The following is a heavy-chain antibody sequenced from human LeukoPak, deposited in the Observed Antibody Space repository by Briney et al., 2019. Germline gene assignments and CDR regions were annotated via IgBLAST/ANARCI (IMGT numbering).Heavy chain of an antibody. CDR1: GFTFSDYE. Sequence: GGSLRLSCAASGFTFSDYEMNWVRQAPGKGLEWILHISTSGSIIHYADSVKGRFTISRDDAKNSLYLQMNSLRAEDTALYFCARDATTEPGTVYMDVWGKGTTVTISS. J-gene: IGHJ6*03. CDR2: ISTSGSII. V-gene: IGHV3-48*03. CDR3: ARDATTEPGTVYMDV. D-gene: IGHD6-13*01.